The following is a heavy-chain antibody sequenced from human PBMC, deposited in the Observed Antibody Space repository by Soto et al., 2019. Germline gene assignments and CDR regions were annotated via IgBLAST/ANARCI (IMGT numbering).Heavy chain of an antibody. V-gene: IGHV1-69*06. CDR3: ATLYCISTSCPYYFDY. J-gene: IGHJ4*02. Sequence: GASVKVSCKASGGTFSSYAISWVRQAPGQGLEWMGGIIPIFGTANYAQKFQGRVTMTEDTSTDTAYMELSSLRSEDTAVYYCATLYCISTSCPYYFDYWGQGTLVTVSS. D-gene: IGHD2-2*01. CDR2: IIPIFGTA. CDR1: GGTFSSYA.